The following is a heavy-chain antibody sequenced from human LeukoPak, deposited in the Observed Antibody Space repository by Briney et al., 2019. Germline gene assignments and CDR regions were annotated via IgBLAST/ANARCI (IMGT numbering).Heavy chain of an antibody. Sequence: PGGSLRLSCAASGFTFSDYSMFWVRQAPGRGLEWVATINQDGSEKYYVDSLKGRFTISRDNAKNSLYLQMSSLRVEDTAVYYCTGGPRHDNFCWGQGTLVTVSS. V-gene: IGHV3-7*04. CDR2: INQDGSEK. CDR1: GFTFSDYS. CDR3: TGGPRHDNFC. D-gene: IGHD1-1*01. J-gene: IGHJ4*02.